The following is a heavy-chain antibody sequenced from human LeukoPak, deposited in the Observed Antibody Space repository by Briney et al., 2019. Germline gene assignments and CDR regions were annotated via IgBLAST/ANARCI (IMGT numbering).Heavy chain of an antibody. CDR1: GGTFSSYA. J-gene: IGHJ5*02. CDR3: ARSDIVATITDWFDP. CDR2: ITPIFGTA. D-gene: IGHD5-12*01. V-gene: IGHV1-69*05. Sequence: SVKVSCKASGGTFSSYAISWVRQAPGQGLEWMGRITPIFGTANYAQKFQGRVTITTDESTSTAYMELSSLRSEDTTVYYCARSDIVATITDWFDPWGQGTLVTVSS.